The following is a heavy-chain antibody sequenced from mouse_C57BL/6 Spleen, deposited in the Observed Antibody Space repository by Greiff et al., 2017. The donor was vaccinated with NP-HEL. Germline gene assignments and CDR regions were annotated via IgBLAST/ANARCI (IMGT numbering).Heavy chain of an antibody. V-gene: IGHV5-4*01. CDR2: ISDGGSYT. CDR3: ARDPSIYYWDY. D-gene: IGHD1-1*01. J-gene: IGHJ2*01. CDR1: GFTFSSYA. Sequence: EVKVEESGGGLVKPGGSLKLSCAASGFTFSSYAMSWVRQTPEKRLEWVATISDGGSYTYYPDNVKGRFTISRDNAKNNLYLQMSHLKSEDTAMYYCARDPSIYYWDYWGQGTTLTVSS.